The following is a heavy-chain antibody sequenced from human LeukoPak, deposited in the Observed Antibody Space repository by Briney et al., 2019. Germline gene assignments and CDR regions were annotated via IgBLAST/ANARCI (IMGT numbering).Heavy chain of an antibody. Sequence: SETLFLTCTVSGGSISSSRYYWGWIRQPPGKGLEWIGSIYYSGSTYYNPSLQSRVTISVDTSKNQFSLKLSSVTAADTAVYYCARQRIKPLDYWGQGTLVTVSS. V-gene: IGHV4-39*01. CDR3: ARQRIKPLDY. CDR1: GGSISSSRYY. CDR2: IYYSGST. J-gene: IGHJ4*02. D-gene: IGHD2-15*01.